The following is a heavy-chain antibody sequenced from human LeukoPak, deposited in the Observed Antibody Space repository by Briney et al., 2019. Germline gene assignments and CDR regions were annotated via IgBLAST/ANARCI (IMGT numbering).Heavy chain of an antibody. D-gene: IGHD3-10*01. J-gene: IGHJ4*02. V-gene: IGHV4-39*01. CDR1: GGPISSSPYY. CDR2: ISYSGST. Sequence: PSETLSLTRTVSGGPISSSPYYWGWIRQPPRKGLEWIGSISYSGSTFYNPSLKSRLTISVDTSKNQFSLKLSSLTAADTAVFYCARLSPYLGSGSSAFPDDFWGQGTLVTVSS. CDR3: ARLSPYLGSGSSAFPDDF.